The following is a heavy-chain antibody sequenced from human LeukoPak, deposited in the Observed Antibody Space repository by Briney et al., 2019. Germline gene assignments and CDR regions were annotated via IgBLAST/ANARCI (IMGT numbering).Heavy chain of an antibody. Sequence: GESLKISCKGSGYRFTSYWIGWVRQMPGKGLEWMGIIYPGDSDARYSPSFQGQVTISADKSISTAYLQWSSLKASDTAMYYCARMEYYYDSSGYELDYWGQGTLVTVSS. CDR1: GYRFTSYW. CDR3: ARMEYYYDSSGYELDY. D-gene: IGHD3-22*01. J-gene: IGHJ4*02. V-gene: IGHV5-51*01. CDR2: IYPGDSDA.